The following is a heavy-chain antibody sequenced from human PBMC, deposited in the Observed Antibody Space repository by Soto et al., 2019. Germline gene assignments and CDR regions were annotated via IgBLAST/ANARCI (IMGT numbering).Heavy chain of an antibody. CDR1: GLSVRNHY. CDR3: VRPLPSARNFGMDV. J-gene: IGHJ6*02. CDR2: IYNDGTT. Sequence: EVQLVESGGGLIQPGGSLRLSCTASGLSVRNHYMSWVRQAPGMGLEWVSVIYNDGTTYYADCVKGRFTISRDTSKNTLSLQMDSLRAEDTAVYYCVRPLPSARNFGMDVWGQGTTVTVSS. V-gene: IGHV3-53*01.